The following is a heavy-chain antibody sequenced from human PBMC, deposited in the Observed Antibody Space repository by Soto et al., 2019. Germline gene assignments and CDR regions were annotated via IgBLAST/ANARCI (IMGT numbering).Heavy chain of an antibody. CDR2: IIPIFGTA. J-gene: IGHJ5*02. CDR3: ARDPYYYDSSSYRFDRGWFDP. CDR1: GGTFSSYA. D-gene: IGHD3-22*01. V-gene: IGHV1-69*01. Sequence: QVQLVQSGAEVKKPGSSVKVSCKASGGTFSSYAISWVRQAPGQGLEWMGGIIPIFGTANYAQKFQGRVTITADESTSTAYMELSSLRSEDTAVYYCARDPYYYDSSSYRFDRGWFDPWGQGTLVTVSS.